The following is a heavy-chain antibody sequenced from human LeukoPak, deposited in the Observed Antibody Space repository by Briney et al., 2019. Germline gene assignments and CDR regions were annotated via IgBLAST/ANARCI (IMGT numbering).Heavy chain of an antibody. CDR2: IYTSGRS. CDR1: GASISSGSYY. CDR3: ARDAGYYRDSGGYSS. D-gene: IGHD3-22*01. Sequence: SQTLSLTCTVSGASISSGSYYWSWLRQPAGKGLEWIGRIYTSGRSNYNPSLKSRVTISVDTSKNQFSLKLSSVTAAGTAVYYCARDAGYYRDSGGYSSWGQGTLVTVSS. V-gene: IGHV4-61*02. J-gene: IGHJ5*02.